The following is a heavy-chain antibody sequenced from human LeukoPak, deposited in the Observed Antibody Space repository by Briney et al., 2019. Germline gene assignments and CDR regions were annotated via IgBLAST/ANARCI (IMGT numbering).Heavy chain of an antibody. CDR2: ISPSGGST. Sequence: ASVKVSCKASGYTFTSYYMHWVRQAPGQGLEWMGIISPSGGSTSYAQKFQGRVTMTRDTSTSTVYMELSSLRSEDTAVYYCARVADNYDILTGYYKAPFDYWGQGTLVTVSS. CDR1: GYTFTSYY. CDR3: ARVADNYDILTGYYKAPFDY. V-gene: IGHV1-46*01. D-gene: IGHD3-9*01. J-gene: IGHJ4*02.